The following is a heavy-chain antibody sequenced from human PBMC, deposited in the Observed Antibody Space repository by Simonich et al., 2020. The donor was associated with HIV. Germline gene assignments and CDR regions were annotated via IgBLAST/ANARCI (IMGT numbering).Heavy chain of an antibody. CDR3: ARVWGGDYDALHH. CDR1: GFTFSSYE. V-gene: IGHV3-48*03. D-gene: IGHD3-3*01. CDR2: ISSSDSTI. Sequence: EVQLVESGGGLVQPGGSLRLSCAASGFTFSSYEMNWVRQAPGKGLEWISYISSSDSTIYYADSVKDRFTISRDNAKNSLYRQMNSLRAEDTAVYYCARVWGGDYDALHHWGQGTLVTVSS. J-gene: IGHJ5*02.